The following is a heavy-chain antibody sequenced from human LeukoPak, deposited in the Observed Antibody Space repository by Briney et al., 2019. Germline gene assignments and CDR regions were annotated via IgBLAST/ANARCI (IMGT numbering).Heavy chain of an antibody. Sequence: PGGSLRLSCAASGFTFSSYGMHWVRQAPGKGLEWVAFIRYDGSNKYYADSVKGRFTISRDNSKNTLYLQVNSLRAEDTAVYYCAKDEGGWLFDYWGQGTLVTVSS. D-gene: IGHD6-19*01. V-gene: IGHV3-30*02. J-gene: IGHJ4*02. CDR2: IRYDGSNK. CDR1: GFTFSSYG. CDR3: AKDEGGWLFDY.